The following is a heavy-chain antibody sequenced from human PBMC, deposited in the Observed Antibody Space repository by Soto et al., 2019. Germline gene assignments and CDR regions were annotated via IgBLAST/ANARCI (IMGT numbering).Heavy chain of an antibody. CDR2: MSHDGSSS. Sequence: GGSLRLSCAASGFSFSNYAMHWVRQTPDKGLEWVAVMSHDGSSSFYADSVKGRFTISRDNSKTTLYLQMNSLSTEDTAVYYCARDSSGWYFYGMDVWGQGTTVTVSS. D-gene: IGHD6-19*01. J-gene: IGHJ6*02. CDR1: GFSFSNYA. V-gene: IGHV3-30-3*01. CDR3: ARDSSGWYFYGMDV.